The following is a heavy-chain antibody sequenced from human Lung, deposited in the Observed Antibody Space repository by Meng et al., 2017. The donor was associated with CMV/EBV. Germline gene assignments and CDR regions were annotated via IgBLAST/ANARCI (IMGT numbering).Heavy chain of an antibody. J-gene: IGHJ6*02. Sequence: SQTLSLTXSVYGGSLSGHSWSWIRQPPGQGLEWIGDIYQRGSPNYNSSLKSRVTISLDTSRNQFSLNLKSLTAADGAVYFCARGLGYCNSATCYSYFYYAMDVWGQGXTVTVSS. V-gene: IGHV4-34*01. CDR3: ARGLGYCNSATCYSYFYYAMDV. D-gene: IGHD2/OR15-2a*01. CDR1: GGSLSGHS. CDR2: IYQRGSP.